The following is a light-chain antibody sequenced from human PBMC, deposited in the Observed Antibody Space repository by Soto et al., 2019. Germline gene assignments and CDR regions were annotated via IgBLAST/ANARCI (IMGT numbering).Light chain of an antibody. Sequence: EIVLTQSPGTLSLSPGERVTLSCRASQSVSIYLAWYQQKPGQAPRLLIYGASTRATDIPPSFTGSGSGTEFTLTISSLQSEDIAVYYCQQYNKWPQTFGQGTKVDIK. CDR1: QSVSIY. CDR3: QQYNKWPQT. J-gene: IGKJ1*01. V-gene: IGKV3-15*01. CDR2: GAS.